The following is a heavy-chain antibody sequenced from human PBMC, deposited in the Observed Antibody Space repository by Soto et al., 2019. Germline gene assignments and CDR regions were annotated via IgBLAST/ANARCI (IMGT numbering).Heavy chain of an antibody. CDR1: GFTFDDYA. V-gene: IGHV3-9*01. CDR2: ISWNSGSI. D-gene: IGHD6-13*01. Sequence: GGSLRLSCAASGFTFDDYAMHWVRQAPGKGLEWVSGISWNSGSIGYADSVKGRFTTSRDNAKNSLYLQMNSLRAEDTALYYCAKDRSGSWYDYYGMDVWGQGTTVTVSS. CDR3: AKDRSGSWYDYYGMDV. J-gene: IGHJ6*02.